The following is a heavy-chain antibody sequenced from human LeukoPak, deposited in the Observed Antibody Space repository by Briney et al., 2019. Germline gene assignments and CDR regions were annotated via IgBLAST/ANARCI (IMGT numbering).Heavy chain of an antibody. CDR3: AKVASSGFLTTGYYMDV. J-gene: IGHJ6*03. D-gene: IGHD3-22*01. V-gene: IGHV3-30*04. CDR1: GFTFSSYA. Sequence: GGSLRLSCAASGFTFSSYAMHWVRQAPGKGLEWVAVISYDGSNKYYADSVKGRFTISRDNSKNTLYLQMNSLRAEDTAVYYCAKVASSGFLTTGYYMDVWGKGTTVTVSS. CDR2: ISYDGSNK.